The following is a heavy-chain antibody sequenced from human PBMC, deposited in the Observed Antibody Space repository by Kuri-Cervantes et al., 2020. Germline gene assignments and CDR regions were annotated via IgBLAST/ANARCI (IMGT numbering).Heavy chain of an antibody. CDR2: ISYDGSNK. CDR3: AKAKQWLVLCMDV. D-gene: IGHD6-19*01. J-gene: IGHJ6*02. V-gene: IGHV3-30*18. CDR1: GFTFSSYG. Sequence: GESLKISCAASGFTFSSYGMHWVRQAPGKGLEWVAVISYDGSNKYYADSVKGRFTISRDNSKNTLYLQMNSLRAEGTAVYYCAKAKQWLVLCMDVWGQGTTVTVSS.